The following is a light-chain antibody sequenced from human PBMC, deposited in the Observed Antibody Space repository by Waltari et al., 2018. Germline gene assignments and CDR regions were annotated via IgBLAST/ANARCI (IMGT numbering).Light chain of an antibody. CDR2: DAS. CDR1: QSIDSW. V-gene: IGKV1-5*01. Sequence: DIQMTQSPSTLSASVGDRVTITCRASQSIDSWLAWYQQKPGKAPKLLIYDASSLERGVPSRFSGSGSGTEFTLTISSLQPDDFATYYCQQYNSYSQNFGQGTKVEIK. J-gene: IGKJ1*01. CDR3: QQYNSYSQN.